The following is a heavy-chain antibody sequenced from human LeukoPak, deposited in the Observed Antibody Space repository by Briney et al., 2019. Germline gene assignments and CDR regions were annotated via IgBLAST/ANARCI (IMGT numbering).Heavy chain of an antibody. J-gene: IGHJ5*02. CDR1: GFTFSDSY. Sequence: SGGSLRLSCAASGFTFSDSYMSWIRLAPGKGLEWGSYISTSGSTIYYADSVKGRFTISRDNAKNTLYLQMNSMRAEDTAVYYCAREDCSSTSCYFGHWGQGTLVTVSS. V-gene: IGHV3-11*01. D-gene: IGHD2-2*01. CDR2: ISTSGSTI. CDR3: AREDCSSTSCYFGH.